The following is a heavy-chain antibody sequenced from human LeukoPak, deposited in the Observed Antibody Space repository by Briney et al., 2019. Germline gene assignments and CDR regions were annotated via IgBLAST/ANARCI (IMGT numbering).Heavy chain of an antibody. CDR3: ALTTVNVSYYYYMDV. D-gene: IGHD4-17*01. Sequence: SETLSLTCTVSGGSISSYYWSWIRQPPGKGLEWIGEINHSGSTNYNPSLKSRVTISVDTSKNQFSLKLSSVTAADTAVYYCALTTVNVSYYYYMDVWGKGTTVTISS. V-gene: IGHV4-34*01. J-gene: IGHJ6*03. CDR1: GGSISSYY. CDR2: INHSGST.